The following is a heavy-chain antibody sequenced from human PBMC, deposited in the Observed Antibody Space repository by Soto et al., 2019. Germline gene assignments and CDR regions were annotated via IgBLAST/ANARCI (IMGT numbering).Heavy chain of an antibody. CDR2: IIPIFGTA. CDR1: GGTFSSYA. Sequence: QVQLVQSGAEVKKPGSSVKVSCKASGGTFSSYAISWVRQAPGQGLEWMGGIIPIFGTANYAQKFQGRVTITADESTSTAYMELSSLRSEDTAVYYCAKAEKKVVRGYSSFEGADYWGQGTLVTVSS. J-gene: IGHJ4*02. CDR3: AKAEKKVVRGYSSFEGADY. V-gene: IGHV1-69*12. D-gene: IGHD5-18*01.